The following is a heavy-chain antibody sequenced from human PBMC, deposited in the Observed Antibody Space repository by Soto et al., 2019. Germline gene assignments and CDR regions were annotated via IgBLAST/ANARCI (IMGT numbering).Heavy chain of an antibody. CDR2: VNQSGTS. CDR3: GRESGETWDYEAS. V-gene: IGHV4-4*02. Sequence: SETLSLTCGVFDDSTRSRYWWTWLRRPPGRGLEWIGEVNQSGTSNYNPSLKSRVSISIDNSKNHFSLTMTSVTAADSAVYHCGRESGETWDYEASWGQGTPVTVSS. D-gene: IGHD1-7*01. CDR1: DDSTRSRYW. J-gene: IGHJ5*02.